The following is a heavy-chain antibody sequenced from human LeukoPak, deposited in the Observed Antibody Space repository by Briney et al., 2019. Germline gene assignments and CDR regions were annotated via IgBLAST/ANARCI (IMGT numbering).Heavy chain of an antibody. J-gene: IGHJ3*02. CDR2: IYYSGST. CDR3: AGELGYCSSTSCYRSAFDI. V-gene: IGHV4-39*02. Sequence: PSETLSLTCTVSGGSISSSSYYWGWIRQPPGKGLEWIGSIYYSGSTYYNPSLKSRVTISVDTSKNQFSLKLSSVTAADTAVYYCAGELGYCSSTSCYRSAFDIWGQGTMVTVSS. CDR1: GGSISSSSYY. D-gene: IGHD2-2*02.